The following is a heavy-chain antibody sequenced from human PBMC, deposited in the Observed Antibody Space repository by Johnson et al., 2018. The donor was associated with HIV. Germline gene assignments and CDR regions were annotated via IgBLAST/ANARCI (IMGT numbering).Heavy chain of an antibody. CDR3: TTGLTSYEVVPLDAFHI. CDR1: GFTFSNAW. Sequence: MLLVESGGGLVKPGGSLRLSCAASGFTFSNAWMSWVRQAPGKGLEWVGRIKSKTDGGAIDYAAPVKGRFTISRDDSKNTLYLQMNSLKTEDTAMYYCTTGLTSYEVVPLDAFHIWGQGTMVTVPS. J-gene: IGHJ3*02. CDR2: IKSKTDGGAI. D-gene: IGHD3-3*01. V-gene: IGHV3-15*01.